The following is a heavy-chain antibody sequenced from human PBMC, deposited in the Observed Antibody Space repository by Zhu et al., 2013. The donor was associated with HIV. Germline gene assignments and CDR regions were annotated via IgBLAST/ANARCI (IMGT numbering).Heavy chain of an antibody. CDR3: ARDPGPHDSSGYLDY. D-gene: IGHD3-22*01. CDR1: GYTFTSYY. J-gene: IGHJ4*02. CDR2: INPSGGST. V-gene: IGHV1-46*01. Sequence: QVQLVQSGAEVKKPGASVKVSCKASGYTFTSYYMHWVRQAPGQGLEWMGIINPSGGSTSYAQKFQGRVTMTRDTSTSTVYMELSSLRSEDTAVYYCARDPGPHDSSGYLDYWGQGTLVTVSS.